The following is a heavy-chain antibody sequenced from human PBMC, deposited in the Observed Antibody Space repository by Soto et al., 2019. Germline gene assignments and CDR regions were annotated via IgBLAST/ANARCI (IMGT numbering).Heavy chain of an antibody. D-gene: IGHD2-2*02. J-gene: IGHJ6*03. CDR1: GYTLTELS. Sequence: ASVKVSCKVSGYTLTELSMHWVRQAPGKGLEWMGGFDPEDGETIYAQKFQGRVTMTEDTSTDTAYMELSSLRSEDTAVYYCATGTTYTPNYYYYYYMDVWGKGTTVTVSS. CDR2: FDPEDGET. CDR3: ATGTTYTPNYYYYYYMDV. V-gene: IGHV1-24*01.